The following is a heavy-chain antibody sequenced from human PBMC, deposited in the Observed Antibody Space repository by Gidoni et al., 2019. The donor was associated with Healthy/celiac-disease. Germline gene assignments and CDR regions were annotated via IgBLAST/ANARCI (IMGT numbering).Heavy chain of an antibody. CDR1: GGSISSSSYY. CDR2: IYYSGST. CDR3: ARHLSSSPAASDY. Sequence: QLQLQDSGPGLVKPSATLSFTCTVSGGSISSSSYYWGWIRQPPGKGLEWIGSIYYSGSTYYNPFLKSRVTISVDTSKNQFSLKLSSVTAADTAVYYCARHLSSSPAASDYWGQGTLVTVSS. D-gene: IGHD2-2*01. V-gene: IGHV4-39*01. J-gene: IGHJ4*02.